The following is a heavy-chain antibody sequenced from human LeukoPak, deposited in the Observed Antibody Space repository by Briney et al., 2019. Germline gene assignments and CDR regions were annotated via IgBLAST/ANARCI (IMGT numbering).Heavy chain of an antibody. CDR2: ISAGNGNT. CDR3: ATAFTYNYDTSPFDI. D-gene: IGHD3-22*01. V-gene: IGHV1-3*03. CDR1: GGTFSSYA. Sequence: GASVKVSCKASGGTFSSYAISWVRQAPGQGLEWMGWISAGNGNTKYSQEFQGRVTITRDTSASTAYMELSSLRSEDMALYYCATAFTYNYDTSPFDIWGQGTMVTVSS. J-gene: IGHJ3*02.